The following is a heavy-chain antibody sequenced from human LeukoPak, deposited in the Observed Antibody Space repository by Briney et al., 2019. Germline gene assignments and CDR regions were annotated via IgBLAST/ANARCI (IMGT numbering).Heavy chain of an antibody. J-gene: IGHJ6*02. CDR3: ARRLNGYNVGSRDYFGMDV. CDR2: IYYNGNT. Sequence: SETLSLTCTVSGGSFHNYYWSWIRQPPGKGLEWIGYIYYNGNTKYNPSLKSRVTISLNTSNNQFSLMLNSVTAADTAVYYCARRLNGYNVGSRDYFGMDVWGQGTTVTVS. V-gene: IGHV4-59*08. D-gene: IGHD5-24*01. CDR1: GGSFHNYY.